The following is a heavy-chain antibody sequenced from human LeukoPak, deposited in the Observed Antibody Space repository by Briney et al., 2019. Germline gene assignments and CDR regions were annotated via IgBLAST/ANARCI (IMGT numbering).Heavy chain of an antibody. Sequence: GGSLRLSCAASGFTFSSYAMSWVRQAPGKGLEWVSAISGSGGSTYYPDSVKGRFTISRDNSKNTLYLQMNSLRAEDTAVYYCARGYSSSWYLFDYWGQGTLVTVSS. CDR2: ISGSGGST. J-gene: IGHJ4*02. D-gene: IGHD6-13*01. CDR3: ARGYSSSWYLFDY. CDR1: GFTFSSYA. V-gene: IGHV3-23*01.